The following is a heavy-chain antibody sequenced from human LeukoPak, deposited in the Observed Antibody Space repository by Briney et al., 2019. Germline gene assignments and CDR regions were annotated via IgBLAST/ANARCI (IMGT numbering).Heavy chain of an antibody. D-gene: IGHD5-18*01. J-gene: IGHJ6*03. CDR3: ARDRMRGYSYGYKGDYYYYYMDV. CDR2: ISAYNGNT. Sequence: ASVKVSCKASGYTFTSYGISWVRQAPGQGLEWMGWISAYNGNTNYAQKLQGRVTMTTDTSTSTAYMKLRSLRSDDTAVYYCARDRMRGYSYGYKGDYYYYYMDVWGKGTTVTVSS. CDR1: GYTFTSYG. V-gene: IGHV1-18*01.